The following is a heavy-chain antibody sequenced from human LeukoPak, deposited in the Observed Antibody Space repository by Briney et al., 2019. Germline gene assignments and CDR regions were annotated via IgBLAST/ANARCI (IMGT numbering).Heavy chain of an antibody. CDR3: ARGIGMSDY. D-gene: IGHD2-15*01. Sequence: SETLSLTCTVSGGSLSGFHWSWIRQPPGKGLEWIGYVYYSGNTNYNPSLKSRVTISVDTSKNQFSLKLTSVTAADTAMYYCARGIGMSDYWGQGTLVTVSS. V-gene: IGHV4-59*01. CDR2: VYYSGNT. J-gene: IGHJ4*02. CDR1: GGSLSGFH.